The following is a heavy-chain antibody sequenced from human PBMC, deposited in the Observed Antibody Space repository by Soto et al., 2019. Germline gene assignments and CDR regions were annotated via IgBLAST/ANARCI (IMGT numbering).Heavy chain of an antibody. CDR3: AREKCYIPGPKNFDY. CDR2: IYDSGSS. CDR1: GASISSGDYF. V-gene: IGHV4-30-4*01. J-gene: IGHJ4*02. Sequence: PSETLSLTCTVSGASISSGDYFWSWIRQSPGKGLQWIGYIYDSGSSYYNPSLKSRVTMSVDTSKNQFSLKLSSVTAADTAVYYCAREKCYIPGPKNFDYWGQGTLVTVSS. D-gene: IGHD2-15*01.